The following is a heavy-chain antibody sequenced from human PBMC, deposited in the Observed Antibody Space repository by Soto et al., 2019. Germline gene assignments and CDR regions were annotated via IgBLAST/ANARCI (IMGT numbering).Heavy chain of an antibody. J-gene: IGHJ5*02. CDR1: GYSFSVYY. Sequence: ASLKGSRKGSGYSFSVYYVRWVRQAHGQGLEWMGWINPNSGGTNSAQNFQGRVTMTGDTSISTAYMELSSLRSDDTAVYYCARAQSIIVVPAAHKNWFDPWGQGTLVTVSS. CDR2: INPNSGGT. CDR3: ARAQSIIVVPAAHKNWFDP. D-gene: IGHD2-2*01. V-gene: IGHV1-2*02.